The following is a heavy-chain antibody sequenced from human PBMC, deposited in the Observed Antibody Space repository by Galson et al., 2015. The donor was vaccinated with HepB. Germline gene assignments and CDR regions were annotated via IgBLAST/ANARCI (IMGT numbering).Heavy chain of an antibody. Sequence: SVKVSCKASGYIFSDHYMNWVRQAPGQGLEWMGIINPSDDSTTYAQRFQDRVTMTSDTSTRTVYMEMSRLRSEDTAVYYCARRAERDRSSWPLFDYWGQGPLVIVSS. D-gene: IGHD6-13*01. CDR1: GYIFSDHY. CDR2: INPSDDST. J-gene: IGHJ4*02. CDR3: ARRAERDRSSWPLFDY. V-gene: IGHV1-46*01.